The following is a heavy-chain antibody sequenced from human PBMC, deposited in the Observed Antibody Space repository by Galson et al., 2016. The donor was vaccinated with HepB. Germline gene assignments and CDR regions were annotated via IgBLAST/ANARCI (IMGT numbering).Heavy chain of an antibody. D-gene: IGHD2-15*01. CDR2: IDGGGEGT. V-gene: IGHV3-23*01. CDR3: AKRVAPIGAPYSFDH. J-gene: IGHJ4*02. Sequence: SLRLSCAASGFILNNYAMYWVRQAPGEGLEWVSAIDGGGEGTYYADSVKGRFSISRDNSKNTLYLHMNGLRPEDTAVYFCAKRVAPIGAPYSFDHWGQGTRVTDSA. CDR1: GFILNNYA.